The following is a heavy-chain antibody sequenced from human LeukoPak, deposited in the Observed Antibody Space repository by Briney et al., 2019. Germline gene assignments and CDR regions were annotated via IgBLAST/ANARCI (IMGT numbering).Heavy chain of an antibody. Sequence: GASVKVSCKASGYTFTNYGISWVRQAPGQGLEWMGWISAYNGNTKYAQKVLGRVTMTTDTSTTTAYMELRSLRSDDTAVYYCASGGLVVVVAATPSTTPGLLHWLDPWGQGTLVSVSS. CDR3: ASGGLVVVVAATPSTTPGLLHWLDP. V-gene: IGHV1-18*01. D-gene: IGHD2-15*01. CDR1: GYTFTNYG. J-gene: IGHJ5*02. CDR2: ISAYNGNT.